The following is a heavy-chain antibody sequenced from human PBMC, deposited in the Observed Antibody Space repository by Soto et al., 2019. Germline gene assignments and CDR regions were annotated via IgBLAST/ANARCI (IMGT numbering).Heavy chain of an antibody. CDR2: ISYDGSNK. D-gene: IGHD6-6*01. J-gene: IGHJ5*02. Sequence: QVQLVESGGGVVQPGRSLRLSCAASGFTFSSYGMHWVRQAPGKGLEWVAVISYDGSNKYYADSVKGRFTISRDNSKNRLYLQMNSLRAEDTAVYYGAKVSCIAARQEGYYCFDPWGQGTLVTVSS. V-gene: IGHV3-30*18. CDR1: GFTFSSYG. CDR3: AKVSCIAARQEGYYCFDP.